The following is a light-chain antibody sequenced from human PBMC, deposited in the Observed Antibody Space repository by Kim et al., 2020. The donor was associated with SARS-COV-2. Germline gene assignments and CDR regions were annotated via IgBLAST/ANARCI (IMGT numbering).Light chain of an antibody. CDR1: QGISSY. J-gene: IGKJ4*01. V-gene: IGKV1-8*01. CDR2: AAS. Sequence: AIRMTQSPSSFSASTGDRVTITCRASQGISSYLAWYQQKPRKAPKLLIYAASTLQSGVPSRFSGSGSGTDFTLTISCLQSEDFATYYCQQYYSFLSFGGGTKLEI. CDR3: QQYYSFLS.